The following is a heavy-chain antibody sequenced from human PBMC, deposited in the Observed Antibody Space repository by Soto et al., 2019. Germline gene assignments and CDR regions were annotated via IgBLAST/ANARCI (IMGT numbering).Heavy chain of an antibody. CDR1: GFTFSSYS. Sequence: EVQLVESGGGLVKPGESLKLSCAVSGFTFSSYSMSWVRQAAGKGLEWVSSISSGSTYKHYADTVKGRFTISRDNAKNSLYLQMSGLRAEDTAIYYCAKDAFDAISIFAVWGQGTLVSVSS. J-gene: IGHJ4*02. D-gene: IGHD3-3*01. CDR3: AKDAFDAISIFAV. V-gene: IGHV3-21*02. CDR2: ISSGSTYK.